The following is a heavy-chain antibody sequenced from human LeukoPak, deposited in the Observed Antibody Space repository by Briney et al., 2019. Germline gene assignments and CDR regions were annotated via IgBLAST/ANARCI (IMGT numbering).Heavy chain of an antibody. D-gene: IGHD3-9*01. CDR3: ARESLGTYYDILTGYYPNYYFDY. J-gene: IGHJ4*02. Sequence: SQTLSLTCAISGDSVSSNSAAWNWIRQSPSRGLEWLGRTYYGSKWYNDYAVSVKSRITINPDTSKNQFSLQLNSVTPEDTAVYYCARESLGTYYDILTGYYPNYYFDYWGQGTLVTVSS. V-gene: IGHV6-1*01. CDR2: TYYGSKWYN. CDR1: GDSVSSNSAA.